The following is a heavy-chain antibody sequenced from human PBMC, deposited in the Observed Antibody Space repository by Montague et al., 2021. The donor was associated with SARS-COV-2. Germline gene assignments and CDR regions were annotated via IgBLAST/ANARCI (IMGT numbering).Heavy chain of an antibody. CDR3: ARSHAFGYRAVAPDI. Sequence: TLSLTCTVSGDSISSGNFHWNWIRQPAGEGPEWIGRMYISGISDYNPSLKSRVTISLDTSKNQVSLKLTSVTAADMAVNYCARSHAFGYRAVAPDIWGQGTMVTVSS. CDR1: GDSISSGNFH. D-gene: IGHD3-16*01. J-gene: IGHJ3*02. CDR2: MYISGIS. V-gene: IGHV4-61*02.